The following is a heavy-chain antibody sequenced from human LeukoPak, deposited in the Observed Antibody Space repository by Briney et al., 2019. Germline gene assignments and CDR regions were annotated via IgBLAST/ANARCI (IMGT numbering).Heavy chain of an antibody. V-gene: IGHV3-53*04. CDR2: IYSGGST. CDR1: GFTVSSNY. CDR3: ARDFSSDNTYYYYGMDV. Sequence: GGSLRLSCAASGFTVSSNYMSWVRQAPGKGLEWVSVIYSGGSTYYADSVKGRFTISRHNSKNTLYLQMNSLRAEDTAVYYCARDFSSDNTYYYYGMDVWGQGTTVTVSS. J-gene: IGHJ6*02. D-gene: IGHD6-19*01.